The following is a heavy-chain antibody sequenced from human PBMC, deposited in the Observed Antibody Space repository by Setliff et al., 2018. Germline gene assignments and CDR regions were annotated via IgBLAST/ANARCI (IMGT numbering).Heavy chain of an antibody. CDR1: GFTFRDYS. Sequence: GESLKISCATSGFTFRDYSLTWVRQAPGKGLEWVSSITGSGGGTYYADSVKGRFIVSRDNSKNTLYLQMNSLRVDDTAIYYCAKELSMAYGNDWGLGTLVTVSS. CDR2: ITGSGGGT. D-gene: IGHD1-1*01. V-gene: IGHV3-23*01. J-gene: IGHJ4*02. CDR3: AKELSMAYGND.